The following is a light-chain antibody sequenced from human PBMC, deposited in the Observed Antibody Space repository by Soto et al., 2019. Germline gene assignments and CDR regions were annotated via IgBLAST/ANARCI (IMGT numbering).Light chain of an antibody. CDR3: QDYGTPWT. V-gene: IGKV3-20*01. CDR1: QSFNSIY. CDR2: AAS. J-gene: IGKJ1*01. Sequence: EIVFTQSPCTLSLSPGERATLSCRASQSFNSIYLAWYQQKPGQAPRLLIYAASSRATGIPDRFSGSGSGTDFTLTINRLEPEDFAVYYCQDYGTPWTFGQGTKVDIK.